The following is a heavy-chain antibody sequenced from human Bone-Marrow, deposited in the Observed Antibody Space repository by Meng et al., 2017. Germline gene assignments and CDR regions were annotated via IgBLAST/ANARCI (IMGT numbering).Heavy chain of an antibody. CDR2: INHSGST. Sequence: QLQRGGAGLLKPSETLSFTCVVSGGSFSDYYWSWIRQPPGKGLEWIGEINHSGSTNYNPSLESRATISVDTSQNNLSLKLSSVTAADSAVYYCARGPTTMAHDLDYWGQGTLVTVSS. D-gene: IGHD4-11*01. J-gene: IGHJ4*02. V-gene: IGHV4-34*01. CDR1: GGSFSDYY. CDR3: ARGPTTMAHDLDY.